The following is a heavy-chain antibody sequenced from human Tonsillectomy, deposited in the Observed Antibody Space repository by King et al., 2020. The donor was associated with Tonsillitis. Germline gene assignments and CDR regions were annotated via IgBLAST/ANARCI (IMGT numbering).Heavy chain of an antibody. CDR3: ARHSLEMATTPLDV. J-gene: IGHJ6*02. CDR1: GGSISTYY. D-gene: IGHD5-24*01. Sequence: VQLQESGPGLVKPSETLSLTCTVSGGSISTYYWSWIRQPPGKGLEWIGYIYYSGSTSYNPSLKSRVTISVDTSKNQFSLKLSSVTAADTAVYFCARHSLEMATTPLDVWGQGTTVTVSS. CDR2: IYYSGST. V-gene: IGHV4-59*08.